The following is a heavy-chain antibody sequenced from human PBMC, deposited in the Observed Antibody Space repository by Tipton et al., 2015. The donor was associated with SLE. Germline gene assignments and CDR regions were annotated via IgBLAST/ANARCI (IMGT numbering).Heavy chain of an antibody. Sequence: SLRLSCAASGFTFSNYWMHWVRQAPGKGLVWVSGVNTDGSSSYYADSVKGRFTISRDNAKNTLYLQMNSLRDEDTAVYHCVDVDRCWGQGTLVTVSS. J-gene: IGHJ1*01. V-gene: IGHV3-74*01. CDR2: VNTDGSSS. CDR1: GFTFSNYW. D-gene: IGHD3-22*01. CDR3: VDVDRC.